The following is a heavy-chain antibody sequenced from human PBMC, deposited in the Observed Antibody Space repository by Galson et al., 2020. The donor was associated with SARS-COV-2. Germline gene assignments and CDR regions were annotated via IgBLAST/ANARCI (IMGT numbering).Heavy chain of an antibody. Sequence: SETLSLTCAVYGGSFSGYYWSWIRQPPGKGLEWIGEINHSGSTNYNPSLKSRVTISVDTSKNQFSLKLSSVTAADTAVYYCARFGTTTVAQGFDYWGHGTLVTVSS. J-gene: IGHJ4*01. CDR3: ARFGTTTVAQGFDY. D-gene: IGHD4-17*01. V-gene: IGHV4-34*01. CDR2: INHSGST. CDR1: GGSFSGYY.